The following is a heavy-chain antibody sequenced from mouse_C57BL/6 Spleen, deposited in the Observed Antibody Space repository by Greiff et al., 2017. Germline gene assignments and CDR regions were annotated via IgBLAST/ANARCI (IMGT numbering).Heavy chain of an antibody. CDR1: GFTFSDYG. V-gene: IGHV5-17*01. D-gene: IGHD1-1*01. CDR3: ASPYYYGSSSAWFAY. CDR2: ISSGSSTI. J-gene: IGHJ3*01. Sequence: EVQGVESGGGLVKPGGSLKLSCAASGFTFSDYGMHWVRQAPEKGLEWVAYISSGSSTIYYADTVKGRFTISRDNAKNTLFLQMTSLRSEDTAMYYCASPYYYGSSSAWFAYWGQGTLVTVSA.